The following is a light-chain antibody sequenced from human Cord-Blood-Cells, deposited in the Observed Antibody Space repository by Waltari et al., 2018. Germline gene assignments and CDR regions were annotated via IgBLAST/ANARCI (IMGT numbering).Light chain of an antibody. CDR2: EGS. CDR3: CSYAGSSTWV. CDR1: SSAVGSYNL. Sequence: QSALTQPASVSGSPGQSITISCTGTSSAVGSYNLVSWYQQHPGKDPKLMIYEGSKRPSGVSTRFSGSKSGNTASLTIPGRQAEDEADYYCCSYAGSSTWVFGGGTKLTVL. J-gene: IGLJ3*02. V-gene: IGLV2-23*01.